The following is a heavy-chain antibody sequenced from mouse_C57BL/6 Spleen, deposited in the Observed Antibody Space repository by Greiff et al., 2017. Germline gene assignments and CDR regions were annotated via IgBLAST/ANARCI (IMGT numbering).Heavy chain of an antibody. Sequence: QVQLQQPGAELVRPGTSVKLSCKASGYTFTSYWMHWVKQRPGQGLEWIGEIDPSDGSTNYNQKFKGKATLTVDTSSSTAYMQLSSLTSEDAAVXYCARGAIEATEGVYYLDYWGQGTTLTVAS. V-gene: IGHV1-59*01. CDR2: IDPSDGST. D-gene: IGHD1-1*01. CDR1: GYTFTSYW. CDR3: ARGAIEATEGVYYLDY. J-gene: IGHJ2*01.